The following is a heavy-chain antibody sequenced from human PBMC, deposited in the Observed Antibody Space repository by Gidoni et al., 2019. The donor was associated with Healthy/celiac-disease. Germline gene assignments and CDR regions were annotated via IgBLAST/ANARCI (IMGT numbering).Heavy chain of an antibody. V-gene: IGHV3-21*01. CDR2: ISSSSSYI. CDR1: GFTTSSYS. J-gene: IGHJ4*02. D-gene: IGHD3-3*01. CDR3: ARDHYDFWSGYYFDY. Sequence: EVQLVESGGGLVKPGGSLRLSCAASGFTTSSYSMNWVRQAPAKGLEWVSSISSSSSYIYYADSVKGRFTISRDNAKNSLYLQMNSLRAEDTAVYYCARDHYDFWSGYYFDYWGQGTLVTVSS.